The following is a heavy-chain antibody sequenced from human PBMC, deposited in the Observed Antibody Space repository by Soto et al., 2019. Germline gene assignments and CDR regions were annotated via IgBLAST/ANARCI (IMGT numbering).Heavy chain of an antibody. Sequence: QVQLVESGGGVVQPGTSLRLSCAASGFTFSNHGMHWVRQAPGKGLEWVAVMPHDGSYQYYADSVKGRFTISRDNSKNTLYLQMNSLRPEDTAVYYCARDDDCDDNGFDYWGQGILVTVSS. CDR1: GFTFSNHG. J-gene: IGHJ4*02. V-gene: IGHV3-33*01. CDR3: ARDDDCDDNGFDY. CDR2: MPHDGSYQ. D-gene: IGHD4-17*01.